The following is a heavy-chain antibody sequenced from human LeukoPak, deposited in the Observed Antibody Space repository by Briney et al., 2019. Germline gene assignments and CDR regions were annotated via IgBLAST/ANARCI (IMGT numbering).Heavy chain of an antibody. CDR1: GVSITNYY. CDR3: ARDYLVGAPLDC. CDR2: MYISGST. J-gene: IGHJ4*02. V-gene: IGHV4-4*07. D-gene: IGHD1-26*01. Sequence: AETLSLTCTVSGVSITNYYWAWVRQPAGKGLEWIGRMYISGSTNYNPSLKSRVSISIDKTKNQFSLKLRSVTAADTAIYYCARDYLVGAPLDCWGQGTLVTVSS.